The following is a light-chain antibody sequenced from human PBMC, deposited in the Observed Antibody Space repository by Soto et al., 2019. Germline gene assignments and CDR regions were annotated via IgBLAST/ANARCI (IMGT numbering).Light chain of an antibody. CDR1: SSDVGGYDY. V-gene: IGLV2-14*01. CDR3: SSYSISTAYL. Sequence: QSVLPQPASVSGSPGQSITISFTGTSSDVGGYDYVSWYQLHPGKAPKLMVFEVSNRPSGVSYRFSGSKSGNTASLTISGLQAEDEADYFCSSYSISTAYLFGTGTKVTVL. CDR2: EVS. J-gene: IGLJ1*01.